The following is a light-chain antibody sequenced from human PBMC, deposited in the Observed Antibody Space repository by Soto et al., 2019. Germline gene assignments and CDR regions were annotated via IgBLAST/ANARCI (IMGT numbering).Light chain of an antibody. CDR3: SSYTSSNTLV. Sequence: QSVLTQPASVSGSPGQSITISCTGTSSDVGGYNYVSWYQQHPGKAPKLIIYDVSNRPSGVSTRFSGSKSGNTASLTISGLQAEDEADYYCSSYTSSNTLVFGGGTQLTVL. V-gene: IGLV2-14*01. J-gene: IGLJ2*01. CDR2: DVS. CDR1: SSDVGGYNY.